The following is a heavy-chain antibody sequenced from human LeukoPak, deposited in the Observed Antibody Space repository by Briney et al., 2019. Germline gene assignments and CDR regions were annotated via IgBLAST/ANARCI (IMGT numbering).Heavy chain of an antibody. V-gene: IGHV3-23*01. CDR3: ARDRNDGYRDFDY. D-gene: IGHD1-1*01. Sequence: GGSLRLSCAASGFTFSSYGMSWVRQAPGKGLEWVSAISGSGGSTYYADSVKGRFTISRDNSKNTQYLQMNSLRAEDTAVYYCARDRNDGYRDFDYWGQGTLVTVSS. J-gene: IGHJ4*02. CDR2: ISGSGGST. CDR1: GFTFSSYG.